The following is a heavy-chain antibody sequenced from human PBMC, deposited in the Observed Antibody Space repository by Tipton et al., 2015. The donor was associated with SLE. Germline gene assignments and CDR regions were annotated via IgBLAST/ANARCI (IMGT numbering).Heavy chain of an antibody. J-gene: IGHJ6*02. Sequence: QSGPEVKKPGASVKVSCKASGYTFTGYYMHWVRQAPGQGLEWMGWISAYNGNTNYAQKLQGRVTMTTDTSTSTAYMELRSLRSDDTAVYYCARAGGDIVVVPAAPGGMDVWGQGTTVTVSS. D-gene: IGHD2-2*01. CDR1: GYTFTGYY. CDR2: ISAYNGNT. CDR3: ARAGGDIVVVPAAPGGMDV. V-gene: IGHV1-18*04.